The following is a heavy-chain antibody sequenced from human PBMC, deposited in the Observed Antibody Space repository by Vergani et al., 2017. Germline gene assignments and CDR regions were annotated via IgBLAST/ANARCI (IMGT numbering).Heavy chain of an antibody. CDR2: ISSSSSYI. J-gene: IGHJ6*03. Sequence: EVQLVESGGGLVKPGGSLRLSCAASGFTFSSYSMNWVRQAPGKGLEWVSSISSSSSYIYYADSVKGRFTISRDNAKNSLYLQMNSLRAEDTAVYYCARDPRDDFWSGYYANYYYYYDMDVWGKGTTVTVSS. D-gene: IGHD3-3*01. V-gene: IGHV3-21*01. CDR1: GFTFSSYS. CDR3: ARDPRDDFWSGYYANYYYYYDMDV.